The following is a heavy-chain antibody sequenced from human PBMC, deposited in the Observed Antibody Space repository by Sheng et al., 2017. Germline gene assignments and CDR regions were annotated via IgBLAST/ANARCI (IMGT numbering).Heavy chain of an antibody. D-gene: IGHD2-21*02. V-gene: IGHV3-23*04. CDR2: IRDSGGST. Sequence: EVLLVESGGGLVQPGGSLRLSCAASGFTFSSFAMNWVRQAPGKGLEWVSSIRDSGGSTSHADSVKGRFTISRDNSKNTLYLQMNSLRAEDTAVYFCAKGGDSNRYYFEYWGQGTLVTVSS. CDR3: AKGGDSNRYYFEY. J-gene: IGHJ4*02. CDR1: GFTFSSFA.